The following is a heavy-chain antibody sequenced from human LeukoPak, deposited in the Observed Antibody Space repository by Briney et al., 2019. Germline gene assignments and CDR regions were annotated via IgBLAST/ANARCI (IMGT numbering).Heavy chain of an antibody. CDR3: ARLKLMVAPGY. CDR2: INWNGGST. Sequence: GGSLRLSCAASGFTFDDYGMSWVRQAPGKGLEWVSGINWNGGSTGYADSVKGRFTISRDNAKNSLYLQMNSLRAEDTAMYYCARLKLMVAPGYWGQGTLVTVSS. D-gene: IGHD2-8*01. J-gene: IGHJ4*02. V-gene: IGHV3-20*04. CDR1: GFTFDDYG.